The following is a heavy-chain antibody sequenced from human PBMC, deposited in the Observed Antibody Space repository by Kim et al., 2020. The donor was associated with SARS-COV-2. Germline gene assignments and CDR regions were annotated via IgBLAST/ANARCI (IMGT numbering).Heavy chain of an antibody. D-gene: IGHD2-2*01. V-gene: IGHV1-69*13. CDR3: ARVDIVVVPAAHYYYYYGMDV. Sequence: SVKVSCKASGGTFSSYAISWVRQAPGQGLEWMGGIIPIFGTANYAQKFQGRVTITADESTSTAYMELSSLRSEDTAVYYCARVDIVVVPAAHYYYYYGMDVWGQGTTVTVSS. J-gene: IGHJ6*02. CDR1: GGTFSSYA. CDR2: IIPIFGTA.